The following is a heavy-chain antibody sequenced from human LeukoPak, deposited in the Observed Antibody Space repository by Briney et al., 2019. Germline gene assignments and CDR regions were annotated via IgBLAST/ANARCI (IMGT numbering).Heavy chain of an antibody. V-gene: IGHV3-21*01. CDR2: ISAGSTYI. D-gene: IGHD4/OR15-4a*01. J-gene: IGHJ4*02. Sequence: GGSLTLSCAASGFTFNNYSMNWLRQAPGKGLEWVSSISAGSTYIHYADSVKGRFTISRDNARNSLFMKMNSLRAEDTAVYYCVRDGATRLEFDYWGQGTLVTVSS. CDR1: GFTFNNYS. CDR3: VRDGATRLEFDY.